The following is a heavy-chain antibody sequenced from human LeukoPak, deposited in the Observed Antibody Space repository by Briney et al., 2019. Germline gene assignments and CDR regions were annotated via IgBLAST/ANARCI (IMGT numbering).Heavy chain of an antibody. Sequence: GGSLRLSCAASGFTFSSYSMNWVRQAPGKGLEWVGVVWYDGGIKYYADSVKGRFTISRDNSKNMMYLQMNSLRAEDTAVYYCARIDCSGGSCRQYYYYGMDVWGQGTTVTVSS. D-gene: IGHD2-15*01. J-gene: IGHJ6*02. CDR2: VWYDGGIK. V-gene: IGHV3-33*08. CDR1: GFTFSSYS. CDR3: ARIDCSGGSCRQYYYYGMDV.